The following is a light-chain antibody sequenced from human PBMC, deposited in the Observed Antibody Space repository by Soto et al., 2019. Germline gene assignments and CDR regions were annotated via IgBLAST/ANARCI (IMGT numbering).Light chain of an antibody. J-gene: IGKJ5*01. CDR2: DAS. CDR1: QSISSR. V-gene: IGKV3-20*01. CDR3: QQYVGSPIT. Sequence: EIVLTQSPGTLSLSPGERATLSCSASQSISSRLAWYQQKPGLAPTLLISDASNRASGVLDRFTGGGSGTDFSLTIRRLEPEDFALYYCQQYVGSPITFGQGTRLEI.